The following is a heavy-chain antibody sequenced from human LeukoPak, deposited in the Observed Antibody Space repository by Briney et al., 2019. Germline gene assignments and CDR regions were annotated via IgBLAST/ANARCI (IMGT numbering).Heavy chain of an antibody. Sequence: SETLSLTCTVSGGSISSYYWGWIRQPPGKGLEWIGSIYYSGSTYYNPSLKSRVTISVDTSKNQFSLKLSSVTAADTAVYYCARASHTSVWFGELLYGVWFDPWGQGTLVTVSS. J-gene: IGHJ5*02. CDR2: IYYSGST. CDR1: GGSISSYY. D-gene: IGHD3-10*01. CDR3: ARASHTSVWFGELLYGVWFDP. V-gene: IGHV4-39*07.